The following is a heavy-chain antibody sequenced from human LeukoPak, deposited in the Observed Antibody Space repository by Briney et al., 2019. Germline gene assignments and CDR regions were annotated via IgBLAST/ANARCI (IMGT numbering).Heavy chain of an antibody. J-gene: IGHJ4*02. V-gene: IGHV4-34*01. CDR1: GGSFSGYY. Sequence: SETLSLTCAVYGGSFSGYYWSWIRQPPGKGLEWIGEINHSGGTNYNPSLKSRVTISVDTSKNQFSLKLSSVTAADTAVYYCARGPPYYDILTGSDYWGQGTLVTVSS. CDR3: ARGPPYYDILTGSDY. CDR2: INHSGGT. D-gene: IGHD3-9*01.